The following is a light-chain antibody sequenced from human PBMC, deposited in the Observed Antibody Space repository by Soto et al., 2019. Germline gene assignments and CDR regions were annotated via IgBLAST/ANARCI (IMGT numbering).Light chain of an antibody. CDR1: STDFVSYNR. CDR3: SSYTSSNTFYV. CDR2: EVS. V-gene: IGLV2-18*02. J-gene: IGLJ1*01. Sequence: QSALTQPPSVSGSPGQSVTISCTGTSTDFVSYNRVSWYQQPPGTAPKLMIYEVSKRPSGVPDRFSGSKSGNTASLTISGLQAEDEADYYCSSYTSSNTFYVFGTGTKVTVL.